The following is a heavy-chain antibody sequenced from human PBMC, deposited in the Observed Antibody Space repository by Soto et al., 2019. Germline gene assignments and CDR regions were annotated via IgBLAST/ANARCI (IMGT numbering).Heavy chain of an antibody. Sequence: EVQLVESGGGLVQPGGSLRLSCTASGFTFSDSWMTWVRQAPGKGLEWVARIKPDESEKKYADSVKGRFSLSRDNAKNSMYLQMDSLRCEDTAVYYCVRGGSNYASWGQGTLVTVSS. CDR2: IKPDESEK. CDR1: GFTFSDSW. V-gene: IGHV3-7*01. D-gene: IGHD4-4*01. CDR3: VRGGSNYAS. J-gene: IGHJ5*02.